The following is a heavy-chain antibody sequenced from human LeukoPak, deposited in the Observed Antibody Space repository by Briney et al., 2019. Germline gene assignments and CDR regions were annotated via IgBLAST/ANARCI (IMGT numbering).Heavy chain of an antibody. CDR3: ARSLSSQYFQH. CDR2: ISRNSTYI. J-gene: IGHJ1*01. Sequence: GGSLRLSCAASGFTFSSYIMNWVRQAPGKGPEWVASISRNSTYIHYADSVKGRFTISRDNSKNTLYLQMNSLRAEDTAVYYCARSLSSQYFQHWGQGTLVTVSS. CDR1: GFTFSSYI. V-gene: IGHV3-21*01.